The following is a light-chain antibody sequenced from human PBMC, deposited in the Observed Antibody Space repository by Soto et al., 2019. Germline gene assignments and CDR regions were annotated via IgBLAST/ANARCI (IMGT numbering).Light chain of an antibody. CDR1: QSINSN. CDR3: QQYTNWPT. Sequence: EIVMTQSPATLSVSPGERATLSWWASQSINSNLAWYQQKPGQAPRLLIFAASTRATGIPARFSGSGSGTDFTLTISSLQYEDFAVYYCQQYTNWPTFGQGTKVDIK. J-gene: IGKJ1*01. V-gene: IGKV3-15*01. CDR2: AAS.